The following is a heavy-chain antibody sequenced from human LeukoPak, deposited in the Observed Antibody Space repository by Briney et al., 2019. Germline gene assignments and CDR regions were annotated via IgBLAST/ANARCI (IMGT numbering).Heavy chain of an antibody. CDR2: MNPNSGNT. CDR3: ARMTVSGRDNWFDP. V-gene: IGHV1-8*03. J-gene: IGHJ5*02. D-gene: IGHD6-19*01. CDR1: GYTFTSYD. Sequence: ASVKVSCKASGYTFTSYDINWVRQATGQGLEWMGWMNPNSGNTGYAQKFQGRVTTTRNTSISTAYMELSSLRSEDTAVYYCARMTVSGRDNWFDPWGQGTLVTVSS.